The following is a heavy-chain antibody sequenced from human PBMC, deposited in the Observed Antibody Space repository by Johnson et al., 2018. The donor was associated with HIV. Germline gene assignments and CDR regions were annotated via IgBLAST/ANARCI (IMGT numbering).Heavy chain of an antibody. V-gene: IGHV3-30*14. CDR2: ISYDGSNK. Sequence: VQLVESGGGLVKPGGSLRLSCAASGFTFSDYYMSWIRQAPGKGLEWVAVISYDGSNKYYADSVKGRFTISRDNSKNTLYLQMNSLRAEDTAVYYCANVRWPDAFDIWGQGTMVTVSS. D-gene: IGHD4-23*01. J-gene: IGHJ3*02. CDR3: ANVRWPDAFDI. CDR1: GFTFSDYY.